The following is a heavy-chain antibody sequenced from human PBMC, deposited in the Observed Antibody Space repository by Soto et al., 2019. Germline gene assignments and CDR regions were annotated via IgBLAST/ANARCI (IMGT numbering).Heavy chain of an antibody. CDR3: ARDQPEITGTYYYYYGVDV. CDR2: IYTSGST. Sequence: SETLSLTCTVSGGSISSYYWSWIRQPAGKGLEWIGRIYTSGSTNYNPSLKSRVTMSVDTSKNQFSLKLSSVTAADTAVYYCARDQPEITGTYYYYYGVDVWGQGTTVT. V-gene: IGHV4-4*07. CDR1: GGSISSYY. D-gene: IGHD1-20*01. J-gene: IGHJ6*02.